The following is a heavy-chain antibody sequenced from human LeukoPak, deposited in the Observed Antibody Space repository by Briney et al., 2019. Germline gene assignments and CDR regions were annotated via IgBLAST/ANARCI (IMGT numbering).Heavy chain of an antibody. D-gene: IGHD3-10*01. CDR1: GFTFSSYE. Sequence: GGSLRLSCAASGFTFSSYEMNWVRQAPGKGLEWVSYISSSGSTIYYADSVKGRFTISRDNAKNSLYLQMNSLRAEDTAVYYCARDWGTYYYGSGSYWGQGTLVTVSS. CDR3: ARDWGTYYYGSGSY. J-gene: IGHJ4*02. V-gene: IGHV3-48*03. CDR2: ISSSGSTI.